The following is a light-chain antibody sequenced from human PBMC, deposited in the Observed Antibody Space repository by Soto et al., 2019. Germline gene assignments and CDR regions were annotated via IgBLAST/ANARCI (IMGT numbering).Light chain of an antibody. CDR1: SSDVGGYNY. J-gene: IGLJ1*01. Sequence: QSALTQPASVSASPGQSITISCTGTSSDVGGYNYVSWYQQYPGKAPKLMIYDVSDRPSGVSNRFSGSKSGNTASLTISGLQAEDEADYYCCSYTSRTSLYVFGTGTKLTVL. CDR3: CSYTSRTSLYV. CDR2: DVS. V-gene: IGLV2-14*01.